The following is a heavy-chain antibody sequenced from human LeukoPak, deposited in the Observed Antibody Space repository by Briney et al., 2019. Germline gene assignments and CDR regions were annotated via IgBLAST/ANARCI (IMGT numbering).Heavy chain of an antibody. CDR2: IGTAGDT. CDR1: GFTFSSYD. J-gene: IGHJ4*02. V-gene: IGHV3-13*01. CDR3: AREYRSSSGRAFDY. Sequence: PGGSLRLSCAASGFTFSSYDMHWVRQATGKGLEWVSAIGTAGDTYYPGFVKGRFTISRENAKNSLYLQMNSLRAGDTAVYYCAREYRSSSGRAFDYWGQGTLVTVSS. D-gene: IGHD6-6*01.